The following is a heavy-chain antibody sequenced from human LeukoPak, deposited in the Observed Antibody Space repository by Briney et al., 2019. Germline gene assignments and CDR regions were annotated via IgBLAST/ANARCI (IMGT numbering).Heavy chain of an antibody. CDR2: ISRDGGRT. Sequence: PGGSLRLSCAASGFTSGFTFDDYGMNWVRQVPGKGLEWVSGISRDGGRTGYADSVQGRFTISRDNSRNSLHLQMNRLRVEDTAFYYCVKDSNYDFWSGYYKGFDNWGQGTLVTVSS. CDR3: VKDSNYDFWSGYYKGFDN. CDR1: GFTFDDYG. V-gene: IGHV3-20*04. J-gene: IGHJ4*02. D-gene: IGHD3-3*01.